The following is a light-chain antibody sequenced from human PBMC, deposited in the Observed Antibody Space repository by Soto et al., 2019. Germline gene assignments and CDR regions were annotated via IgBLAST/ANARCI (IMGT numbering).Light chain of an antibody. Sequence: QPVPTQPASVSGSPGQSITISCTGTSSDVGGYNHVSWYQQHPGKAPKLIIYEVRNRPSGVSNRLSGSKSGNTASLTISGLQADDEADYYCCSYTSSSIRVFGGGTKLTVL. CDR3: CSYTSSSIRV. J-gene: IGLJ3*02. CDR1: SSDVGGYNH. V-gene: IGLV2-14*01. CDR2: EVR.